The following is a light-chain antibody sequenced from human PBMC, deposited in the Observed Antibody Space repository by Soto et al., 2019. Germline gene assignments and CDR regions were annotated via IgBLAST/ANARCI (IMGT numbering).Light chain of an antibody. J-gene: IGKJ1*01. Sequence: IVLTQSPATPSVSPGERVTLSCRASQRLSSNLAWYQQRPGQAPRLLIYGASIRATDIPARFSGSGSGTDFTLTISRLEPEDFAVYYCQQYGSSPWTFGQGTKVDIK. CDR1: QRLSSN. V-gene: IGKV3-20*01. CDR2: GAS. CDR3: QQYGSSPWT.